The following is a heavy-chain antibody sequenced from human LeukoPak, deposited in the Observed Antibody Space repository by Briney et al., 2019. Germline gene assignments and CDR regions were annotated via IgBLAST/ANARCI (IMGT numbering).Heavy chain of an antibody. Sequence: GGSLRLSCAASGFTFSYYGMHWVRRAPGKGLEWVAFKQNDGSTTFYADSVKGRFTISRDNSKNTLFLQMNSLRTDDTAVYYCGREQSAYYVHAFDPWGQGTLVTVSS. V-gene: IGHV3-30*02. J-gene: IGHJ5*02. CDR1: GFTFSYYG. CDR3: GREQSAYYVHAFDP. CDR2: KQNDGSTT. D-gene: IGHD3-3*01.